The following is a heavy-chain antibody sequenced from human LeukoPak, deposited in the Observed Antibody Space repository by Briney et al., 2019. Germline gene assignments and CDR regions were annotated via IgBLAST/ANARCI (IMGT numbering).Heavy chain of an antibody. Sequence: PSETLSLTCTVSGVSISSTYFWGWVRQPPGKGLEWIGSISYSGSPSYYNPSLKSRVTISVDTSKNQFSLKLSSVTAADTAVYYCARDHHILQMVSAIPDAFDTWGQGTMVTVFS. V-gene: IGHV4-39*01. CDR3: ARDHHILQMVSAIPDAFDT. J-gene: IGHJ3*02. CDR2: ISYSGSPS. CDR1: GVSISSTYF. D-gene: IGHD2-8*01.